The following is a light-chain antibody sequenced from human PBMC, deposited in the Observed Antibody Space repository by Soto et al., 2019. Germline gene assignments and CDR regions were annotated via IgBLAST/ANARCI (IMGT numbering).Light chain of an antibody. CDR2: AAS. CDR3: QQLNVYPST. CDR1: QDISND. J-gene: IGKJ4*01. V-gene: IGKV1-17*01. Sequence: IQMTQSPSSLSASGGEGVTITFRASQDISNDLGWYQQKPGKAPKLLIYAASTLQTGVPSRFSGGGSGTDFTLTITSLQPEDFATYYCQQLNVYPSTFGGGTKVDIK.